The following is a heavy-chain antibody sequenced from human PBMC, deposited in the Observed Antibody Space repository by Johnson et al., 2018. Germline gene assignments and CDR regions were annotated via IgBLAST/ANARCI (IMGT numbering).Heavy chain of an antibody. D-gene: IGHD3-10*01. CDR2: ISGSGGST. CDR1: GFTFSSYA. J-gene: IGHJ6*03. Sequence: EVQLLESGGGLVQPGGSLRLSCAASGFTFSSYAMSWVRQAPGKGLEWVSAISGSGGSTYYADSVKGRFTISRDNSKNTLYLQMNSLRSDGTGVYYCARATGGPYYYYYMDVWGKGTTVTGSS. V-gene: IGHV3-23*01. CDR3: ARATGGPYYYYYMDV.